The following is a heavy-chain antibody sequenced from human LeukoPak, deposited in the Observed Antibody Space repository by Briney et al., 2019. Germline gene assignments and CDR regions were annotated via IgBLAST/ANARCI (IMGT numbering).Heavy chain of an antibody. D-gene: IGHD6-6*01. J-gene: IGHJ4*02. CDR1: GYTFTGYY. Sequence: GASVKVSCKASGYTFTGYYMHWVRQAPGQGLEWMGWINPNSGGTNYAQKFQGRVTMTRDTSISTAYMELSRLRSDDTAVYYCASIEMYRIAARRGNDYWGQGTLVTVSS. V-gene: IGHV1-2*02. CDR2: INPNSGGT. CDR3: ASIEMYRIAARRGNDY.